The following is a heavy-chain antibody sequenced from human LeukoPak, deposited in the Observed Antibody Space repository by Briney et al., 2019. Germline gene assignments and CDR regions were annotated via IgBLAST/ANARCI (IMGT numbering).Heavy chain of an antibody. Sequence: SETLSLTCAVYGGSFSGYYWNWIRQPLGKGLEWIGEINHFGRTKYNPSLRSRVTISGDTSKNQFSLKINSLTAADTAVYYCARSYRAHQTFYSSHFFDYWGQGTLVTVSS. J-gene: IGHJ4*02. CDR1: GGSFSGYY. V-gene: IGHV4-34*01. D-gene: IGHD5-18*01. CDR2: INHFGRT. CDR3: ARSYRAHQTFYSSHFFDY.